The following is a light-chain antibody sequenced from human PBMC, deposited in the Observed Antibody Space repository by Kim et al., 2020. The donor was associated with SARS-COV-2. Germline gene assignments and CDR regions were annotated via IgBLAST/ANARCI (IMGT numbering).Light chain of an antibody. V-gene: IGKV1-33*01. CDR2: DAS. J-gene: IGKJ5*01. Sequence: DIQMTQSPSSLSASVGDRVTITCQASQDISNYLNWYQQKPGKAPKLLIYDASNLETGVPSRFCGSGSGTDFTFTISSLQPEDIATYYCQQYDNLYTFGQGTRLEIK. CDR3: QQYDNLYT. CDR1: QDISNY.